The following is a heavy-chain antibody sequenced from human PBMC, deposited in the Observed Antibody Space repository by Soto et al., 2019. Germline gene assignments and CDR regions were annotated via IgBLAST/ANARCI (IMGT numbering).Heavy chain of an antibody. J-gene: IGHJ5*02. CDR1: GFTFSSYW. D-gene: IGHD4-4*01. V-gene: IGHV3-7*01. CDR2: IKQDGSEK. Sequence: GGSLRLSCAASGFTFSSYWMSWVRQAPVKGLEWVANIKQDGSEKYYVDSVKGRFTISRDNAKNSLYLQMNSLRAEDTAVYYCARVVTTPIGWFDPWGQGTLVTVSS. CDR3: ARVVTTPIGWFDP.